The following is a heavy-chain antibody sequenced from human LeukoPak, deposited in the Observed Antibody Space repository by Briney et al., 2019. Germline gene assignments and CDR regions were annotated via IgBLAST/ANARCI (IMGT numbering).Heavy chain of an antibody. Sequence: PSETLSLTCAVYGGSFSGYYWSWIRQPPGKGLEWIGEINHSGSTNYNPSLKSRVTISVDTSKNQFSLKLSSVTAADTAVYYCATKYSSSRGNYYYYYMDVWGKGTTVTVSS. CDR1: GGSFSGYY. CDR3: ATKYSSSRGNYYYYYMDV. V-gene: IGHV4-34*01. J-gene: IGHJ6*03. CDR2: INHSGST. D-gene: IGHD6-6*01.